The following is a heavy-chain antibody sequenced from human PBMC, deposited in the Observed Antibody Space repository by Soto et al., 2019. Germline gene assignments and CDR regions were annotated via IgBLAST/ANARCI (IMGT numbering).Heavy chain of an antibody. V-gene: IGHV3-30*18. CDR2: ISYDRSNK. Sequence: LRLSCAASGFTFSSYSMNWVRQAPGKGLEWVAVISYDRSNKYYADSVKGRFTIYRDNSKNTLYLKMNRLRAEEKAVYYCAKGGTRIVDTTLERHNLAFYHAMAVWGPGTPGTLPS. CDR3: AKGGTRIVDTTLERHNLAFYHAMAV. CDR1: GFTFSSYS. D-gene: IGHD5-12*01. J-gene: IGHJ6*02.